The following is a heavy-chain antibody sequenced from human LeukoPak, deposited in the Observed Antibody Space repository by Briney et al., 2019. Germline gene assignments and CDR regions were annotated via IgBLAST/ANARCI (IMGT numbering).Heavy chain of an antibody. Sequence: SGPTLVNPTQTLTLTCTFSGFSLSTTGMCVTWFRQPPGKALEWLARIDWDDDKYYSTSLKTRLTISKDTSKDQVVLTLTNMDPVDTATYYCTRISPWPKRTAMARDFWGQGTLVTVSS. CDR3: TRISPWPKRTAMARDF. V-gene: IGHV2-70*11. J-gene: IGHJ4*02. CDR2: IDWDDDK. D-gene: IGHD5-18*01. CDR1: GFSLSTTGMC.